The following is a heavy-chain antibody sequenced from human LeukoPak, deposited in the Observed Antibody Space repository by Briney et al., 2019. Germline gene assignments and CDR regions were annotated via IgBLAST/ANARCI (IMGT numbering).Heavy chain of an antibody. CDR3: ARGPYVSGSYY. Sequence: SETLSLTCTVSGGSMSSGDYYWSWIRQLPGKGLECVGYIYYSGTTYYNPSLKSRVTISVDTSKNQFSLKLTSVTAADTAVYFCARGPYVSGSYYWGQGTLVTVSS. J-gene: IGHJ4*02. CDR2: IYYSGTT. V-gene: IGHV4-30-4*01. D-gene: IGHD3-10*01. CDR1: GGSMSSGDYY.